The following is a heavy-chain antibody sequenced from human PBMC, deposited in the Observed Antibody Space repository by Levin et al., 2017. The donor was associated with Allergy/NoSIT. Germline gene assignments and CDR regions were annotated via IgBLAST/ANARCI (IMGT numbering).Heavy chain of an antibody. CDR1: GITFGDYA. V-gene: IGHV3-49*03. CDR3: TNFDWPVTGGNY. Sequence: LTGGSLRLSCTASGITFGDYAMSWFRQAPGKGLEWVGFIRSNTYGGAAEYAASVKDRFTISRDDSKSIAYLQMNSLQTEDTAVYYCTNFDWPVTGGNYWGQGTLVTVSS. D-gene: IGHD3-9*01. CDR2: IRSNTYGGAA. J-gene: IGHJ4*02.